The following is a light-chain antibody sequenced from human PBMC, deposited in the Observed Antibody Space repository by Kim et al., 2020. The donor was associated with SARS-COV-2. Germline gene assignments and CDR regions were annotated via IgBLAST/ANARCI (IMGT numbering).Light chain of an antibody. J-gene: IGKJ1*01. CDR3: QQYETSSWT. CDR1: HTRDKNY. V-gene: IGKV3-20*01. Sequence: SPGERGTRACRANHTRDKNYFAWYQQKPGKAPRLLIYGTVTRETGIADRFRGRGSGTDFTLTNSRLETEDFAVYYCQQYETSSWTFGQGTKVDIK. CDR2: GTV.